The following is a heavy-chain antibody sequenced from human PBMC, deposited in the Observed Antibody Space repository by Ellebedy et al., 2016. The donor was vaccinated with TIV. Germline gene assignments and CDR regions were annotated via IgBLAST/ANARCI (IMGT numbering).Heavy chain of an antibody. V-gene: IGHV3-23*01. CDR3: AKIYDILTGTDY. CDR1: GFTFSSYA. J-gene: IGHJ4*02. CDR2: ISGSGGST. D-gene: IGHD3-9*01. Sequence: GESLKISCAASGFTFSSYAMSWVRQAPGKGLEWVSAISGSGGSTYYADSVKGRFTISRDNSKNTLYLQMNSLRAEDTAVYYCAKIYDILTGTDYWGQGTLVTVSS.